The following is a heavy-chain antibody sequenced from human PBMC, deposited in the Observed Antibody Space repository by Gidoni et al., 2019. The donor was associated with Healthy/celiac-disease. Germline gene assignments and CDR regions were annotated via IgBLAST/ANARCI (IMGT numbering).Heavy chain of an antibody. CDR1: GFPFSSYA. CDR3: ASSGWYSNYYYYYGMDV. Sequence: EVQLLESWGGLVQPGGSLRLSCAASGFPFSSYAMSWVRQAPGKGLEWVSAISGSGGSTYYADSVKGRFTISRDNSKNTLYLQMNSLRAEDTAVYYCASSGWYSNYYYYYGMDVWGQGTTVTVSS. D-gene: IGHD6-19*01. J-gene: IGHJ6*02. CDR2: ISGSGGST. V-gene: IGHV3-23*01.